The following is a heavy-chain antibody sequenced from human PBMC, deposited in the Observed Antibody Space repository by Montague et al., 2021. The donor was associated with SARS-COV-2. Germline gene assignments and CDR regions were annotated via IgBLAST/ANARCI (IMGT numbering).Heavy chain of an antibody. CDR2: IYYSGST. CDR1: GASISGYY. CDR3: ARLLRSCSNGVCSTYYYYAMDV. D-gene: IGHD2-8*01. V-gene: IGHV4-59*01. Sequence: SETLSLTCTVSGASISGYYWSWIRQSPGKGLEWIGYIYYSGSTKYNPFLESRVTVSVDRSKNQVSLKLSSVTPADTAVYYCARLLRSCSNGVCSTYYYYAMDVWGQGTTVTVSS. J-gene: IGHJ6*02.